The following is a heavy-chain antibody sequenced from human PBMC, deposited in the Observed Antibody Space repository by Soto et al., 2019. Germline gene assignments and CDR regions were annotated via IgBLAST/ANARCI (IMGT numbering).Heavy chain of an antibody. CDR1: GFTFSSNS. D-gene: IGHD3-3*01. CDR3: ARVIWSGHLTSDL. V-gene: IGHV3-48*02. Sequence: EVQVVESGGGLVQPGGSLRLSCAASGFTFSSNSMNWVRQAPGKGLEWISYIRSSSSTIYADSVKGRFTISSDNAKNSLYLQMTSLRDEDTAVYYCARVIWSGHLTSDLWGQGTLVTVSS. CDR2: IRSSSSTI. J-gene: IGHJ5*02.